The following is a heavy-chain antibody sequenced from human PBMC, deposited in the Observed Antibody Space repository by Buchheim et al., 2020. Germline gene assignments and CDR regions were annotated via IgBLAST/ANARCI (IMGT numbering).Heavy chain of an antibody. J-gene: IGHJ4*02. D-gene: IGHD4-17*01. V-gene: IGHV3-30-3*01. CDR2: ISYDGSNK. CDR1: GFSLSSYA. Sequence: VQVLEAGGGLVQPGESLRLSCAASGFSLSSYAMTWVRQAPGKGLEWVTVISYDGSNKYYADSVKGRFTISRDNSKKTLYLQMNSLRAEDTAVYYCVRYYGDYSLDYWGQGTL. CDR3: VRYYGDYSLDY.